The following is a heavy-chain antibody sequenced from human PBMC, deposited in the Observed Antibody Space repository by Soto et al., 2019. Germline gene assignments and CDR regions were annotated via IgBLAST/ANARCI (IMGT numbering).Heavy chain of an antibody. CDR3: AKDMTTVTPPY. CDR2: INPGVGST. V-gene: IGHV1-46*01. CDR1: GYTFTNFY. Sequence: ASVKVSCKASGYTFTNFYIHWVRQAPGQGLEWMGRINPGVGSTTYAQRFQDRVTMTRDTSTSTVYMELSSLRSEDRAMYYCAKDMTTVTPPYWGQGTLVTVSS. J-gene: IGHJ4*02. D-gene: IGHD4-17*01.